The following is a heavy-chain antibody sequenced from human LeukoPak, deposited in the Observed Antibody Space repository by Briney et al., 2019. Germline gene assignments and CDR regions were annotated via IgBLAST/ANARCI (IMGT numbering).Heavy chain of an antibody. Sequence: KSSETLSLTCSVSGDSVSSGSNYWTWFRQPPGKALEWNGDIYYTEKNNYHSSLQSRVSISVQTSKDPFSLRLTAVTPAETAVYYCARRQLHCYGMDVWGQGTTVTVSS. J-gene: IGHJ6*02. CDR1: GDSVSSGSNY. CDR3: ARRQLHCYGMDV. V-gene: IGHV4-61*01. CDR2: IYYTEKN. D-gene: IGHD4-23*01.